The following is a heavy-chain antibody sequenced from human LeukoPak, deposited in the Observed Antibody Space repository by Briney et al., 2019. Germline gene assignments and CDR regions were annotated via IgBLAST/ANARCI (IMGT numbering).Heavy chain of an antibody. V-gene: IGHV3-30-3*01. Sequence: GGSLRLSCAASGFTFSSYAMHWVRQAPGKGLEWVAVKSYDGSNKYYADSVKGRFTISRDNSKNTLYLQMNSLRAEDTAVYYCARAFAGLRGAFDIWGQGTMVTVSS. CDR3: ARAFAGLRGAFDI. CDR1: GFTFSSYA. J-gene: IGHJ3*02. CDR2: KSYDGSNK. D-gene: IGHD5-12*01.